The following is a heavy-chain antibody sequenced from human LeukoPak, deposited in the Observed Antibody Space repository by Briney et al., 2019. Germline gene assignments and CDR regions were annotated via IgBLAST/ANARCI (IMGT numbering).Heavy chain of an antibody. CDR3: VRQAYSSNLGWFDP. J-gene: IGHJ5*02. CDR1: GGSISSSTYY. CDR2: IYNSGST. V-gene: IGHV4-39*01. Sequence: PSETLSLTCSVSGGSISSSTYYWGWIRQPPGKGLEWIGNIYNSGSTYYNPSLKSRVTIPVDTSKNQFSLKLSSVTAADTAVYYCVRQAYSSNLGWFDPWGQGTLVTVSS. D-gene: IGHD6-13*01.